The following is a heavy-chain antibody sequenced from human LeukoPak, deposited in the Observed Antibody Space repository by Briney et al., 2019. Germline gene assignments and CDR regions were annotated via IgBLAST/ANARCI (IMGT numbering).Heavy chain of an antibody. CDR1: GFTVSSNN. V-gene: IGHV3-53*01. D-gene: IGHD3-22*01. CDR3: ARYYDSISPIDY. Sequence: GGSLRLSCAASGFTVSSNNMNWVRQAPGKGLEWVSVIYSAGSTYCADSMKGRFTISRDNAKNSLYLQMNSLRAGDTAVYYCARYYDSISPIDYWGQGTLVTVSS. CDR2: IYSAGST. J-gene: IGHJ4*02.